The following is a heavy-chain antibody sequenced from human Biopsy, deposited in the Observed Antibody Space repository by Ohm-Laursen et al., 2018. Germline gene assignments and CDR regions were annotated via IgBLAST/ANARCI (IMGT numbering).Heavy chain of an antibody. D-gene: IGHD2-2*02. Sequence: TQTLTLTCTLSGFSLNTRGMSVTWIRQPPGKALEWLVRIDRDDAKFYNGSLKTRLTISKETSENHVVLTLSDVDPVDTATYYCARIPILVVPAAIVYRHRRHLQGLDVWGQGTTVIVSS. V-gene: IGHV2-70*16. CDR2: IDRDDAK. CDR3: ARIPILVVPAAIVYRHRRHLQGLDV. CDR1: GFSLNTRGMS. J-gene: IGHJ6*02.